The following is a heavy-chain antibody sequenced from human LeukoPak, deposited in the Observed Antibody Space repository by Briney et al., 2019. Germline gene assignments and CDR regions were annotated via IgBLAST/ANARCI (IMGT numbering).Heavy chain of an antibody. V-gene: IGHV4-59*01. D-gene: IGHD5-12*01. CDR1: GGSISSYY. J-gene: IGHJ4*02. Sequence: SETLSLTCTVSGGSISSYYWSWIRQPPGKGLEWIGYIYYSGSTNYNPSLKSRVTISVDTSKNQFSLKLSSVTAADTAVYYCASGLSGYRPTDYWGQGTLVTVSS. CDR2: IYYSGST. CDR3: ASGLSGYRPTDY.